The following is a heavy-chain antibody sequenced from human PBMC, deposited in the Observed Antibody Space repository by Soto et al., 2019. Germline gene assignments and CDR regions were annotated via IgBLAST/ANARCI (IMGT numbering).Heavy chain of an antibody. V-gene: IGHV4-59*01. CDR2: LYYSGNT. CDR3: ARVGGVAARTFDY. J-gene: IGHJ4*02. D-gene: IGHD2-15*01. CDR1: GGSISPFY. Sequence: QVQLQESGPGVVKPSETLSLTCTVSGGSISPFYWSWVRQPPGKGLEWIGYLYYSGNTNYNPSLKSRVTISGDASKNQVSLRLTSVTAADTAVYYCARVGGVAARTFDYWGQGTVVTVAS.